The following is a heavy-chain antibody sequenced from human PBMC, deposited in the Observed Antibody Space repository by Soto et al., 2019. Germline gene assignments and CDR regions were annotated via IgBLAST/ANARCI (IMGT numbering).Heavy chain of an antibody. CDR3: ARDRGAARTMNAFDI. J-gene: IGHJ3*02. V-gene: IGHV1-18*01. D-gene: IGHD6-6*01. Sequence: SVKVSCKASGYTFSTYGVTWVRQAPGQGLEWMGWISGYNGNTNYAQKHQGRVSMTTETSTSTAYMELRSLTSDDTAVYYCARDRGAARTMNAFDIWGQGTMVTVSS. CDR1: GYTFSTYG. CDR2: ISGYNGNT.